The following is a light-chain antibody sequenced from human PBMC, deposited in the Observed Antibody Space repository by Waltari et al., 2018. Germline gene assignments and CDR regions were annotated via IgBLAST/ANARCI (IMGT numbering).Light chain of an antibody. Sequence: EIAMTQSPATLSVSPGERAPLSCRASQSVSTNLAWYQQKPGQAPRLLISGASTRATGIPARFSGSGSGTEFTLTISSLLSEDFAVYYCQQYNNWPHTFGQGTKLEIK. V-gene: IGKV3-15*01. CDR3: QQYNNWPHT. CDR2: GAS. J-gene: IGKJ2*01. CDR1: QSVSTN.